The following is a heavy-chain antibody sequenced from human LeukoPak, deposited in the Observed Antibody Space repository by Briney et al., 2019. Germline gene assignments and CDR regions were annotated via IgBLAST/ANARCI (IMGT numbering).Heavy chain of an antibody. J-gene: IGHJ4*02. CDR1: GFTFTSYA. V-gene: IGHV3-23*01. Sequence: GGSLRLSCAASGFTFTSYAMNWVRQAPGKGLEWVSGISGSGHSTYYADSVKGRFTISRDNSKNTLFLQMNSLRAEDTAVFYCARELSGSISRHFDYWGQGTLVTVSS. D-gene: IGHD2-15*01. CDR3: ARELSGSISRHFDY. CDR2: ISGSGHST.